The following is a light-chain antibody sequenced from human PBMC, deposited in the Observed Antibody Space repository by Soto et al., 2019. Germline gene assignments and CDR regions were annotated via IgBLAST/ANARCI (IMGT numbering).Light chain of an antibody. CDR1: SSDIGGYNY. V-gene: IGLV2-14*01. J-gene: IGLJ2*01. CDR2: EVS. CDR3: SSYTIKATVVI. Sequence: QSALTQPASVSGSPGQSITISCTGTSSDIGGYNYVSWYQHHPGKAPKLMIYEVSNRPSGVSNRFSGSKSGNTASLTISGVQADDEAGYHRSSYTIKATVVIFVGGTKLTVL.